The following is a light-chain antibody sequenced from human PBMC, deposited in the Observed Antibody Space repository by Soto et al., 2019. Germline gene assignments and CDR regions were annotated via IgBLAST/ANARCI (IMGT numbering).Light chain of an antibody. CDR2: HTS. J-gene: IGKJ1*01. V-gene: IGKV3-20*01. Sequence: EMVLTLSPATLSLPPGERATLSCRASQSVNSDLAWYQQRPGQAPRLLVYHTSNRATGIPDRFSASGSGTDFTLTISRLEPEDFAVYYCQQYESSPRTFGQGTNVDIK. CDR1: QSVNSD. CDR3: QQYESSPRT.